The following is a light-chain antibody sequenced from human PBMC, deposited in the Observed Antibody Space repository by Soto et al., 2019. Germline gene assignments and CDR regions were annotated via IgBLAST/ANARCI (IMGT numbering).Light chain of an antibody. V-gene: IGLV2-14*01. CDR3: SSYTSNSTPYV. Sequence: QSALTRPASVSGSPGQSITISCTGTSSDVGGYNYVSWYQQHPGKAPKLMIYEVSNRPSGVSNRFSGSKSGNTASLTISGLQAEDEADYYCSSYTSNSTPYVFGTGTKLTVL. CDR2: EVS. J-gene: IGLJ1*01. CDR1: SSDVGGYNY.